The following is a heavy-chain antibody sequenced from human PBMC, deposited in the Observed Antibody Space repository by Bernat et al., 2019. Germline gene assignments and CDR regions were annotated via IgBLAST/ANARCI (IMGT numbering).Heavy chain of an antibody. CDR3: SYTLDY. CDR1: GFSFSDSW. J-gene: IGHJ4*02. CDR2: KKQDGSER. D-gene: IGHD2-15*01. V-gene: IGHV3-7*02. Sequence: EVQLVESGGGLVQPGGSLRLSCAASGFSFSDSWMDWVRQAPGKGLEWVANKKQDGSERYYVDSVKGRFTISRDNAKNSVYLQMNSLRAEDTAVYYCSYTLDYWGQGTQVIVSS.